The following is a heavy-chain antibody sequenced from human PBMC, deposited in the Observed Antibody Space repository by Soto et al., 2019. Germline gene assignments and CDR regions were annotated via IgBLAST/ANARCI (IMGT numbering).Heavy chain of an antibody. CDR2: LYYSGST. J-gene: IGHJ5*02. CDR3: ARSAYGSGKLYWFDP. V-gene: IGHV4-30-4*01. CDR1: GGSISSGDYY. Sequence: PSETLSLTCTVSGGSISSGDYYWSWIRQPPGKGLEWIGYLYYSGSTYYNPSLKSRVTISVDTSKNQFSLKLSPVTGAVTAVYYCARSAYGSGKLYWFDPGGQETLVTVSS. D-gene: IGHD3-10*01.